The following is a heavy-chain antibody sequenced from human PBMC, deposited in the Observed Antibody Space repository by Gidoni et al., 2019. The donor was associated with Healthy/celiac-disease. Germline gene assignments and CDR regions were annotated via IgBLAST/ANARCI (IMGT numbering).Heavy chain of an antibody. V-gene: IGHV3-33*01. D-gene: IGHD5-12*01. CDR1: GFTFSSYG. J-gene: IGHJ4*02. CDR2: IWYDGSNK. CDR3: ARGFWRGYDTFDY. Sequence: VQLVESGGGVVQPGGSLRLSCAASGFTFSSYGMHWVRQAPGKGLEWVAGIWYDGSNKYYADSVKGRFTISRDNSKNTLYLQMNSLRAEDTAVYYCARGFWRGYDTFDYWGQGTLVTVSS.